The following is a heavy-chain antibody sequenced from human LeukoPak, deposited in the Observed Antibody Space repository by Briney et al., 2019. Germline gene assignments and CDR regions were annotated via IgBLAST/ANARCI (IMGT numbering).Heavy chain of an antibody. D-gene: IGHD3-10*01. CDR2: INPNSGGT. V-gene: IGHV1-2*02. Sequence: ASVKVSCKASGYTFTGYYMHWVRQAPGQGLEWMGWINPNSGGTNYAQTFQGRVTMTRDTSISTAYMELSRLRSDDTAVYYCARNQYLLWFGELSGMDVWGQGTTVTVSS. CDR3: ARNQYLLWFGELSGMDV. CDR1: GYTFTGYY. J-gene: IGHJ6*02.